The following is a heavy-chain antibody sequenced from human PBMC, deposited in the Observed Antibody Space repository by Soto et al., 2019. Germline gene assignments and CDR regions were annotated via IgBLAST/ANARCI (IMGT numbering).Heavy chain of an antibody. CDR3: ARAEYDSSGYYY. CDR2: INPNSGGT. Sequence: ASVKVSCKASGYTFTGYYMHWVRQAPGQGLEWMGWINPNSGGTNYAQKFQGWVTMTRDTSISTAYMEPSRLRSDDTAVYYCARAEYDSSGYYYWGQGTLVTVSS. CDR1: GYTFTGYY. V-gene: IGHV1-2*04. D-gene: IGHD3-22*01. J-gene: IGHJ4*02.